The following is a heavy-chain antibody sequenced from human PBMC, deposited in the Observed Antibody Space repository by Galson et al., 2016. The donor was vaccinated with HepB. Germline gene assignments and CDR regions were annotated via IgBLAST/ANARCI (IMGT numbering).Heavy chain of an antibody. J-gene: IGHJ4*02. CDR3: ARHRAGVYYFDY. Sequence: QSGAEVKKPGESLKISCKASEYRFSSHWIGWVRQMPGKGLELVGLIYPGDSDTRYSPSFQGHVSISADRSISTAYLQWNSLQTSYTSVYYCARHRAGVYYFDYWGQGTLVTVSS. CDR1: EYRFSSHW. V-gene: IGHV5-51*01. D-gene: IGHD3-10*01. CDR2: IYPGDSDT.